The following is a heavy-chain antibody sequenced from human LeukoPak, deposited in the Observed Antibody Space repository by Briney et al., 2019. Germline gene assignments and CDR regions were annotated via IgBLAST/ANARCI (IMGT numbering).Heavy chain of an antibody. CDR2: ISSNGGST. CDR3: ARDELWFGELYVYYGMDV. V-gene: IGHV3-64*01. CDR1: GFTFSSYA. D-gene: IGHD3-10*01. Sequence: PGGSLRLSCAASGFTFSSYAMRWVRQAPGKGLEYVSAISSNGGSTYYANSVKGRFTISRDNSKNTLYLQMGSLRAEDTAVYYCARDELWFGELYVYYGMDVWGQGTTVTVSS. J-gene: IGHJ6*02.